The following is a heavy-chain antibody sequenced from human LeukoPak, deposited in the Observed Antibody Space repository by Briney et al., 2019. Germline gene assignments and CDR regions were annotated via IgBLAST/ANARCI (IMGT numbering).Heavy chain of an antibody. D-gene: IGHD4-17*01. Sequence: GGSLSLSCAASGFTFSSYSMNWVRQAPGKGLEWVSSISSSSRYIYYEDSVKGRFTISRDNAKNSLYLQMNSLRAEDTAVYYCAIYGDYNDAFDIWGQGTMVTVSS. V-gene: IGHV3-21*01. CDR3: AIYGDYNDAFDI. CDR1: GFTFSSYS. CDR2: ISSSSRYI. J-gene: IGHJ3*02.